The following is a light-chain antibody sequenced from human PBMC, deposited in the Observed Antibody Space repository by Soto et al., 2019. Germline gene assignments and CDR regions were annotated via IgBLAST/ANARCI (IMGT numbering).Light chain of an antibody. Sequence: EIVMTQSPATLSVSPGERATLSCRASQNVSNNLAWYQQKPGQAPRLLIYGATTRATGLPARFSGSGSGTDFTLTISSLQSEDFAVYYCQHYNNWPPYTFGQGTKVEIK. J-gene: IGKJ2*01. CDR3: QHYNNWPPYT. CDR1: QNVSNN. V-gene: IGKV3-15*01. CDR2: GAT.